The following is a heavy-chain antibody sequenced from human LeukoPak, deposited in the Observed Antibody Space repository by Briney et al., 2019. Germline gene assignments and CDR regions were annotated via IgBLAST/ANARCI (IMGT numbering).Heavy chain of an antibody. CDR3: ARDTRYDYVWGSSYYFDY. CDR2: INPNSGGT. V-gene: IGHV1-2*06. Sequence: ASVKVSCKASGYTFTGYYMHWVRQAPGQGLEWMGRINPNSGGTNYAQKFQGRVTMTRDTYISTAYMELSRLRSDDTAVYYCARDTRYDYVWGSSYYFDYWGQGTLVTVSS. D-gene: IGHD3-16*01. J-gene: IGHJ4*02. CDR1: GYTFTGYY.